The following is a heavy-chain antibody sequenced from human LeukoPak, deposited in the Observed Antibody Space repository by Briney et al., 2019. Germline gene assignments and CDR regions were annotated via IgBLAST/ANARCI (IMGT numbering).Heavy chain of an antibody. D-gene: IGHD1-26*01. Sequence: ASVKVSCKASGYTFTSYGISWVRQAPGQGLEWMGWISAYNGNTNYAQKFQGRVTITTDESTSTAYMELSSLRSEDTAVYYCAVGPTKQGDGYWGQGTLVTVSS. CDR1: GYTFTSYG. J-gene: IGHJ4*02. CDR2: ISAYNGNT. V-gene: IGHV1-18*01. CDR3: AVGPTKQGDGY.